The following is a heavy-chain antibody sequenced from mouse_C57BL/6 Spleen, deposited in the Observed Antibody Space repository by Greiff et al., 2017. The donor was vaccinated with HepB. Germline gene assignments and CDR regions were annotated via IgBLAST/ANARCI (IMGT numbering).Heavy chain of an antibody. J-gene: IGHJ3*01. V-gene: IGHV14-4*01. D-gene: IGHD2-4*01. CDR2: IDPENGDT. CDR1: GFNIKDDY. Sequence: EVKLQESGAELVRPGASVKLSCTASGFNIKDDYMHWVKQRPEQGLEWIGWIDPENGDTEYASKFQGKATITADTSSNTAYLQLSSLTSEDTAVYYCTKDYDVAWFAYWGQGTLVTVSA. CDR3: TKDYDVAWFAY.